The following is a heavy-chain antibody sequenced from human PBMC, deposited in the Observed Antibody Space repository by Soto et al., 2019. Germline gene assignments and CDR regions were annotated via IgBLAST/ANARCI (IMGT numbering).Heavy chain of an antibody. CDR1: GGSIRGYY. D-gene: IGHD3-10*01. V-gene: IGHV4-34*01. J-gene: IGHJ6*02. CDR3: ARGRYSYETIYYKFYYSALDV. Sequence: SETLSLTCGVYGGSIRGYYWSWIRQSPGKGLEWIGDINDNGGTNYNPSLKSRVTTSLDTSKKQVSLMVSSVTAADTAVYYCARGRYSYETIYYKFYYSALDVWGQGTTVNVSS. CDR2: INDNGGT.